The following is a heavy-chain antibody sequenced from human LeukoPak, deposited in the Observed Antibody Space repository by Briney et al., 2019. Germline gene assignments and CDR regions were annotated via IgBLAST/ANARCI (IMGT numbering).Heavy chain of an antibody. D-gene: IGHD3-22*01. Sequence: SETLSLTCTVSGGSISSSSYYWGWIRQPPGKGLEWIGSKYYSGSTYYNPSLKSRVTISVDTSKNQFSLKLRSVTAADTALYYCASTSPKYYYESSGYSSLFDNWGQGALVTVSS. V-gene: IGHV4-39*07. CDR3: ASTSPKYYYESSGYSSLFDN. CDR1: GGSISSSSYY. CDR2: KYYSGST. J-gene: IGHJ4*02.